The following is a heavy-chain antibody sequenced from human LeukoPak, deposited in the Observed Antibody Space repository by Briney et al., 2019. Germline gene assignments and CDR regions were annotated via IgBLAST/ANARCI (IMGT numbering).Heavy chain of an antibody. J-gene: IGHJ3*02. Sequence: ASVKVSCKASGYTFTNYYIHWVRQAPGQGLECMGIINPSGGSTSYAQKFQGRVTMTRDMSTSTVYMELSSLRSEDTAVYYCARRIRFSTQTLDAFDIWGQGTMVTVSS. CDR1: GYTFTNYY. V-gene: IGHV1-46*01. CDR3: ARRIRFSTQTLDAFDI. D-gene: IGHD3-3*01. CDR2: INPSGGST.